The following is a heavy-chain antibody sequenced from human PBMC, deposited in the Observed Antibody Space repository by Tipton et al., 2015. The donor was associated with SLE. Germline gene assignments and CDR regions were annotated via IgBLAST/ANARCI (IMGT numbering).Heavy chain of an antibody. CDR1: GGSISSYY. D-gene: IGHD6-13*01. Sequence: LRLSCSVSGGSISSYYWGWIRQPPGKGLEWIGYIYTSGSTKSNPSLKSRVTISVDTSNNQFSLNLSSVTAADTAIYYCAREGPAAAGYFLYWGQGILVTVSS. CDR2: IYTSGST. CDR3: AREGPAAAGYFLY. J-gene: IGHJ4*01. V-gene: IGHV4-4*08.